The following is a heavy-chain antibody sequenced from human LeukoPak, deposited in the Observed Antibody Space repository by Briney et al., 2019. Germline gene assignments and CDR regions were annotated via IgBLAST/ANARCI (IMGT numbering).Heavy chain of an antibody. D-gene: IGHD5-12*01. CDR1: GFTFSSYG. V-gene: IGHV3-30*02. Sequence: PGGSLRLSCAASGFTFSSYGMHWVRQAPGKGLEWVAFIRYDGSNKYYADSVEGRFTISRDNSKNTLYLQMNSLRAEDTAVYYCAYGYSGYDYCFDYWGQGTLVTVSS. CDR3: AYGYSGYDYCFDY. CDR2: IRYDGSNK. J-gene: IGHJ4*02.